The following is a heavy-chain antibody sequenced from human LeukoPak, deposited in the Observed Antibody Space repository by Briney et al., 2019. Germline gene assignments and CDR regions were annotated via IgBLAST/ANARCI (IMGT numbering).Heavy chain of an antibody. CDR3: ARGRRRDGYNFNWFDP. Sequence: SETLSLTCTVSGVSISSSNSYWGWIRQPPGKGLEWIGSIYYSGNTYYNASLKSQVSISIDTSKNQFPLKLSSVTAADTAVYYCARGRRRDGYNFNWFDPWGQGTLVTVSS. J-gene: IGHJ5*02. D-gene: IGHD5-24*01. CDR1: GVSISSSNSY. CDR2: IYYSGNT. V-gene: IGHV4-39*06.